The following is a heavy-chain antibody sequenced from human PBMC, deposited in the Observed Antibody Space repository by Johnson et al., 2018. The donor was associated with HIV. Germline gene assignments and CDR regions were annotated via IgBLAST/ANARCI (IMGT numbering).Heavy chain of an antibody. CDR2: ISYDGSSK. V-gene: IGHV3-30-3*01. J-gene: IGHJ3*01. CDR1: GFTFSSYA. Sequence: VQVVESGGGVVQPGRSLRLSCAASGFTFSSYAMHWVRQAPGKGLEWVTFISYDGSSKYYVDSVKGRFTISRDNSKNTLSLQMNSLRAEDTAVYYCVQGVPNPAGAFDVWGQGTGVTVSS. CDR3: VQGVPNPAGAFDV. D-gene: IGHD6-19*01.